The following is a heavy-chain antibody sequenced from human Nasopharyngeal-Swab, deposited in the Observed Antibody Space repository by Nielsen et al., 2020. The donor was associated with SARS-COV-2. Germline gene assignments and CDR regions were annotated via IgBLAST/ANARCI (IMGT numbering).Heavy chain of an antibody. Sequence: SGPTLVNPTQTLTLTCTFSGFSLRTSGVGVGWIRQPPGKALEWLALIYWDDDKRYSPSLKSRLTITKDTSKNQVVLTMTNMDPVDTATYYCARLNSLGVVFDYWGQGTLVTVSS. D-gene: IGHD3-16*01. CDR3: ARLNSLGVVFDY. V-gene: IGHV2-5*02. J-gene: IGHJ4*02. CDR1: GFSLRTSGVG. CDR2: IYWDDDK.